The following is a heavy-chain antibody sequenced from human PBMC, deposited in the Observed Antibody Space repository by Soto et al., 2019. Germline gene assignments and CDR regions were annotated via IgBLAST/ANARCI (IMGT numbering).Heavy chain of an antibody. CDR3: ARESRSELGTVEY. V-gene: IGHV4-4*07. D-gene: IGHD1-1*01. CDR2: IYASGTT. J-gene: IGHJ4*02. CDR1: GASISNYY. Sequence: SETLSLTCTVSGASISNYYWSWIRQPAGKGLECLGRIYASGTTTYNPSLRSRVTMSVDTSKNQFSLNLNSVTAADTAVYYCARESRSELGTVEYWGQGTRVTSPQ.